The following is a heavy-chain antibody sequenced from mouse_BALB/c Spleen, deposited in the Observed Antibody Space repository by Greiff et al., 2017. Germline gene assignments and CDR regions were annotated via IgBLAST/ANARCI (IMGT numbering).Heavy chain of an antibody. Sequence: VMLVESGPGLVAPSQSLSITCTVSGFSLTSYGVHWVRQPPGKGLEWLGVIWAGGSTNYNSALMSRLSISKDNSKSQVFLKMNSLQTDDTAMYYCARESDYYGYGFAYWGQGTLVTVS. CDR3: ARESDYYGYGFAY. CDR2: IWAGGST. CDR1: GFSLTSYG. J-gene: IGHJ3*01. D-gene: IGHD1-2*01. V-gene: IGHV2-9*02.